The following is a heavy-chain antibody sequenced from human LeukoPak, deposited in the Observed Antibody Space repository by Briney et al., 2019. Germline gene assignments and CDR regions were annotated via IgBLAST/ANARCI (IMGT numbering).Heavy chain of an antibody. V-gene: IGHV1-18*01. D-gene: IGHD3-9*01. CDR1: GYTFTSYG. CDR2: ISAYNGNT. CDR3: ARGDDILTGYPRLFFDY. Sequence: ASVKVSCKASGYTFTSYGISWVRQAPGQGLEWMGWISAYNGNTNYAQKLQGRVTMTTDTSTSTAYMELRSLRSDDTAVYYCARGDDILTGYPRLFFDYWGQGTLVTVSS. J-gene: IGHJ4*02.